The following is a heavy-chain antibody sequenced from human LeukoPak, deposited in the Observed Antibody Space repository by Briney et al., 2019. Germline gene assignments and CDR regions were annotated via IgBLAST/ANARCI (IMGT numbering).Heavy chain of an antibody. Sequence: GGSLRLSCAASGFTFSSYSMNWVRQAPGKGLEWVSSISSSSSYIYYADSVKGRFTISRDNAKNSLYLQMNSLRAEDTAVYYCARINDYYDSSGYYYYYYYMDVWGKGTTVTVSS. CDR3: ARINDYYDSSGYYYYYYYMDV. D-gene: IGHD3-22*01. V-gene: IGHV3-21*01. CDR2: ISSSSSYI. CDR1: GFTFSSYS. J-gene: IGHJ6*03.